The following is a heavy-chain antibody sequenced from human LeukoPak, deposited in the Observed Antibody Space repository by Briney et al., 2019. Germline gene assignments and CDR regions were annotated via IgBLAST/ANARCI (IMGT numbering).Heavy chain of an antibody. CDR3: ARGGPPDYYYDYYMDV. CDR2: IYYSGST. J-gene: IGHJ6*03. Sequence: SETLSLTCTVSGGSISSYYWSWIRQTPGKGLEWIGYIYYSGSTNFNPSLKSRVTIPVDTSKNQFSLKMSSVTAADTAVYFCARGGPPDYYYDYYMDVWGKGTTVTISS. CDR1: GGSISSYY. V-gene: IGHV4-59*01.